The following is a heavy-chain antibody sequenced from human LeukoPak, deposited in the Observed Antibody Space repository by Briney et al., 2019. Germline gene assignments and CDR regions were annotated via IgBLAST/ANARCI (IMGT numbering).Heavy chain of an antibody. CDR3: AMKAVPRPRLHDAFDF. V-gene: IGHV3-23*01. CDR1: GFTFSSYG. Sequence: GGTLRLSCAASGFTFSSYGMSWVRQAPGKGLEWVSAISGSGGSTYYADSVKGRFTISRDNSKNTLYLQMNSLRADDTAVYYCAMKAVPRPRLHDAFDFWGQGTVVSVSS. D-gene: IGHD5-24*01. CDR2: ISGSGGST. J-gene: IGHJ3*01.